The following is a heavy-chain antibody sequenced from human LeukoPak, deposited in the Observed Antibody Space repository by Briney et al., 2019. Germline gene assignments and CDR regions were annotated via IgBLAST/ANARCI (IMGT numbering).Heavy chain of an antibody. J-gene: IGHJ3*02. V-gene: IGHV4-59*08. CDR2: IYYSGST. CDR3: ARRLYDIFPDAFDI. Sequence: PSETPSLTCTVSGGSISSYYWSWIRQPPGKGLEWIGYIYYSGSTNYNPSLKSRVTISVDTSKNQFSLKLSSVTAADTAVYYCARRLYDIFPDAFDIWGQGTMVTVSS. CDR1: GGSISSYY. D-gene: IGHD3-9*01.